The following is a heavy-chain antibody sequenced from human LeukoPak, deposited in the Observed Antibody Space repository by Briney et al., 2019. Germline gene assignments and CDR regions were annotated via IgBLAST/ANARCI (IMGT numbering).Heavy chain of an antibody. V-gene: IGHV3-74*01. J-gene: IGHJ4*02. Sequence: PGGSLRHSCAASGFTISSYWMHWVRQAPGKGLVWVSRIYSAGTGTGYADSVKGRFTISRDNAKNTLYLQMTSLRAEDTAVYYCAGGSATAPDFWGQGTLVTVSS. CDR2: IYSAGTGT. CDR3: AGGSATAPDF. D-gene: IGHD5-18*01. CDR1: GFTISSYW.